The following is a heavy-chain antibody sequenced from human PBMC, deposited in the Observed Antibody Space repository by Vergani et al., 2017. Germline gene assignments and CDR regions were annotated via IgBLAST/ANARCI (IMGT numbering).Heavy chain of an antibody. CDR3: VDXLGYFDWNGAFDV. V-gene: IGHV2-5*01. Sequence: QITLRESGPTLVKPTQTLTLTCTFSGFSLTTGGEGVGWIRQPPGRALEWLAFVYWNDDERYSPSLKSRVTITKDTSKNEVILTMATMDPVDTATYYCVDXLGYFDWNGAFDVWGPGTMVTVSS. D-gene: IGHD3-9*01. CDR2: VYWNDDE. J-gene: IGHJ3*01. CDR1: GFSLTTGGEG.